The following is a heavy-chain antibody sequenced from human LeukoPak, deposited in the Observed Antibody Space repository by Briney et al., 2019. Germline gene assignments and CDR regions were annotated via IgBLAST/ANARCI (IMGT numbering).Heavy chain of an antibody. Sequence: GGSLRLSCAASGFTFSSYWMSWVRQAPGKGLEWVANIKQDGSEKYYVDSVKGRFTISRDNAKNSLYLQMNSLGAEDTAVYYCARDRTYGIFDYWGQGTLVTVSS. V-gene: IGHV3-7*01. CDR2: IKQDGSEK. CDR3: ARDRTYGIFDY. CDR1: GFTFSSYW. D-gene: IGHD1-14*01. J-gene: IGHJ4*02.